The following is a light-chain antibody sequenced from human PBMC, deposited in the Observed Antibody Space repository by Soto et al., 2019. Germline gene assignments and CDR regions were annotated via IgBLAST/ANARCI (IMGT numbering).Light chain of an antibody. Sequence: EIVLTQSPGTLSLFPGERATLSCRASQSISSSYLAWYQQKPGQAPRLLIHGASNRATGIPDRFSGAGSGTDFTLTISRLEPEDFAVYYCNQYGSAPAWTFGQGTKVEIK. CDR3: NQYGSAPAWT. V-gene: IGKV3-20*01. J-gene: IGKJ1*01. CDR2: GAS. CDR1: QSISSSY.